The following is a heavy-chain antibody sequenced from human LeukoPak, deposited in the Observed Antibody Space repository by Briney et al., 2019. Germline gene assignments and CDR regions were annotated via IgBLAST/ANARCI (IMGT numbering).Heavy chain of an antibody. D-gene: IGHD6-19*01. CDR2: LHYSGTT. Sequence: SETLSLTCSVSGHFVSDYYWSWIRQSPGKGLEWIGWLHYSGTTYYNPSLKGRVTMSLDTSRNQLSLKLSSVTAADTAVYYCATHSSGWHLDFWGQGSLVTVSS. CDR1: GHFVSDYY. J-gene: IGHJ4*02. V-gene: IGHV4-59*02. CDR3: ATHSSGWHLDF.